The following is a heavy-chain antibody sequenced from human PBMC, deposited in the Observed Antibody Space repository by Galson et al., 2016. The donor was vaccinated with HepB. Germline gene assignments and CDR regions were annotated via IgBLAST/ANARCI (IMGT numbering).Heavy chain of an antibody. J-gene: IGHJ4*02. V-gene: IGHV4-39*01. CDR3: ARSHLGFSLRSHFKRPRIDF. D-gene: IGHD3-16*01. Sequence: LSLTCSVSGGSISIKTYYWGWIRQPPGKGLEWIGSIFYSGSSYYTPSLRSRLTMSVDTSKYQFSLKLNSVTAADAAVYYCARSHLGFSLRSHFKRPRIDFWGQGTLVTVSS. CDR1: GGSISIKTYY. CDR2: IFYSGSS.